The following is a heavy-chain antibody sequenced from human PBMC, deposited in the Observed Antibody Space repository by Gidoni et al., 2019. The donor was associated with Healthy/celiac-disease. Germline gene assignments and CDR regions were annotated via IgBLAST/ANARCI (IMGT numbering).Heavy chain of an antibody. CDR3: ASQGGDTHYFDY. Sequence: GRIIPIFGTANYAQKFQGRVTITADESTSTAYMELSSLRSEDTAVYYCASQGGDTHYFDYWGQGTLVTVSS. D-gene: IGHD4-17*01. CDR2: IIPIFGTA. V-gene: IGHV1-69*15. J-gene: IGHJ4*02.